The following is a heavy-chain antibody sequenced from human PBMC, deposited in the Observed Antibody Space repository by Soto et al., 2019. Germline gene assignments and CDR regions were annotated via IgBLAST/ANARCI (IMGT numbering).Heavy chain of an antibody. CDR3: AIHYGDPL. CDR1: GFTFSSYW. CDR2: INSDGSAT. J-gene: IGHJ4*02. Sequence: VQLVESGGGLVQPGGSLRLSCAASGFTFSSYWMHWVRQAPGKGLVWVSHINSDGSATSYADSVKGRFTISRDNAKNTLYLQMNSLRAEDTAVYYCAIHYGDPLGGQGTLVTVSS. V-gene: IGHV3-74*01. D-gene: IGHD4-17*01.